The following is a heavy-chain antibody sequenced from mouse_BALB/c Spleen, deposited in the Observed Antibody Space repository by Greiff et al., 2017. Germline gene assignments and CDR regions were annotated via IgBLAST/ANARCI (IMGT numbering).Heavy chain of an antibody. V-gene: IGHV2-6-7*01. Sequence: VKLVESGPGLVAPSQSLSITCTVPGFSLTGFGVNWVRQPLGKGLEWLGMIWGDGSTDYNSALNSRLSISKDNSKSQVFLKMNSLQTDDTARYYCARDRVYYYGSSPYAMDYWGQGTSVTVSS. J-gene: IGHJ4*01. D-gene: IGHD1-1*01. CDR1: GFSLTGFG. CDR3: ARDRVYYYGSSPYAMDY. CDR2: IWGDGST.